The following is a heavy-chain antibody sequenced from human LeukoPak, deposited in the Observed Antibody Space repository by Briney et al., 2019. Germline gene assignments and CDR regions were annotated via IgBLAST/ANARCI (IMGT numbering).Heavy chain of an antibody. Sequence: ASVKVSCKASGYTFTSYYMHWVRQAPGQGLEWMGIINPSGGSTSYAQKFQGRVTMTRDTSTSTVYMELSSLRSVDTAVYYCARDELGSVDTAMPPGGNWFDPWGQGTLVTVSS. V-gene: IGHV1-46*01. CDR3: ARDELGSVDTAMPPGGNWFDP. CDR2: INPSGGST. J-gene: IGHJ5*02. D-gene: IGHD5-18*01. CDR1: GYTFTSYY.